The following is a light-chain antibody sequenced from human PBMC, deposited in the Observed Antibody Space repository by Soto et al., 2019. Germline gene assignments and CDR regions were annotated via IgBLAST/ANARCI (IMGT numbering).Light chain of an antibody. CDR1: RYLSSY. V-gene: IGKV1-9*01. Sequence: DIQLSESPSFLSASIGGRVTVTCRASRYLSSYFAWYQQQPAKAPTLLIYAASTSQSGVASTFSGSGSATEFTLTITSLQPADFATYYCQQLDTYHPITFGQGTRLEIK. CDR3: QQLDTYHPIT. CDR2: AAS. J-gene: IGKJ5*01.